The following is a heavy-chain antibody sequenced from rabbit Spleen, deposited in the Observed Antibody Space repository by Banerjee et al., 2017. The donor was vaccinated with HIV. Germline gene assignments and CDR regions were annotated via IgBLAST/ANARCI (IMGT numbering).Heavy chain of an antibody. J-gene: IGHJ4*01. CDR2: IDTSDGDT. Sequence: LEESGGGLVKPGGTLTLTCTVSGFSFSSNWICWVRQAPGKGLEWIACIDTSDGDTDYANWPKGRFTISKASSTTVTLQMTSLTAADTATYFCARLGHADWPYAYGLKLWGPGTLVTVS. V-gene: IGHV1S45*01. D-gene: IGHD6-1*01. CDR1: GFSFSSNW. CDR3: ARLGHADWPYAYGLKL.